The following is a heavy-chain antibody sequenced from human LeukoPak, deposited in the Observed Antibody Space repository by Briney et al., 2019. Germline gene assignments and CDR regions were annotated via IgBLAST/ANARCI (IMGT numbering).Heavy chain of an antibody. D-gene: IGHD3-3*01. CDR2: IVVGSGNT. CDR1: GFTFTSSA. J-gene: IGHJ5*02. Sequence: ASVKVSCKASGFTFTSSAMRWVRQARGQRLEWIGWIVVGSGNTNYAQKFQERVTITRDMSTSTAYMELSSLRSEDTAVYYCAAFDFWSGYYRFDPWGQGTLVTVSS. CDR3: AAFDFWSGYYRFDP. V-gene: IGHV1-58*02.